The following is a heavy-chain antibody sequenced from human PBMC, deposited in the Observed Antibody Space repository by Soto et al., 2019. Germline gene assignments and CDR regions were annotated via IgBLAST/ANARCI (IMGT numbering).Heavy chain of an antibody. CDR2: ISGSGGST. Sequence: PGGSLRLSCAASGFTFSSYAMSWVRQAPGKGLEWVSAISGSGGSTYYADSVKGRFTISRDNSKNTLYLQMNSLRAEDTAVYYCAKGGGSVYYYYYYMDVWGKGTTVTVSS. CDR1: GFTFSSYA. D-gene: IGHD3-10*01. V-gene: IGHV3-23*01. CDR3: AKGGGSVYYYYYYMDV. J-gene: IGHJ6*03.